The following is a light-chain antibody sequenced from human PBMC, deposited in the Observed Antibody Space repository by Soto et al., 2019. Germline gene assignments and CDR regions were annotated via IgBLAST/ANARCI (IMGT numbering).Light chain of an antibody. CDR1: SGHSSYA. CDR3: QAWDARTVV. V-gene: IGLV4-69*01. Sequence: QPVLTQSPSASASLGASVKLTCTLSSGHSSYAIAWHQQQPEKGPRYLMKLNSDGSHSKGDGIPDRFSGSSSGAERYLTISRLQSEDESEYYRQAWDARTVVFGGGTKLTVL. J-gene: IGLJ2*01. CDR2: LNSDGSH.